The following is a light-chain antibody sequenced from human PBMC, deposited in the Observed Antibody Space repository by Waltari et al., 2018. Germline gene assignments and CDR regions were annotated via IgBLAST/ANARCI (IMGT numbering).Light chain of an antibody. V-gene: IGKV3-20*01. J-gene: IGKJ1*01. CDR2: HAS. Sequence: EIVLTQSPGPLSLSPGAGATPSCRASESVSKFLAWYQQKPGQAPRLLIYHASNRASGIPDRFSGSGFGTDFSLTISRLEPEDFAVYYCQKYESLPATFGQGTKVEIK. CDR3: QKYESLPAT. CDR1: ESVSKF.